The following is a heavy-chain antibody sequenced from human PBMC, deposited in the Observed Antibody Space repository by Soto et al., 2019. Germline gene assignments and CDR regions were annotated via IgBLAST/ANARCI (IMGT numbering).Heavy chain of an antibody. J-gene: IGHJ6*02. D-gene: IGHD3-9*01. CDR3: ARVSYDILTGYYMDYYGMDV. Sequence: VASVKVSCKASGYTFTSYGISWVRQAPGQGLEWMGWISAYNGNTNYAQKLQGRVTMTTDTSTSTAYMELRSLRSDDTAVYYCARVSYDILTGYYMDYYGMDVWG. CDR1: GYTFTSYG. CDR2: ISAYNGNT. V-gene: IGHV1-18*01.